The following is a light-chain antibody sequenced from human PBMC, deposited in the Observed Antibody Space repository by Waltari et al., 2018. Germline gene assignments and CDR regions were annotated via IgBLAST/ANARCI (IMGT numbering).Light chain of an antibody. CDR1: DSNIGDNV. Sequence: QSVLTQPPSASATPGHRVTIPCSGSDSNIGDNVVNWYQQFPGTAPKPLIDRNDRRPSGVPDRFSASKSGTSASLAISGLQSEDETDYYCATWDDGLGGVWVFGGGTKVTVL. CDR3: ATWDDGLGGVWV. J-gene: IGLJ3*02. V-gene: IGLV1-44*01. CDR2: RND.